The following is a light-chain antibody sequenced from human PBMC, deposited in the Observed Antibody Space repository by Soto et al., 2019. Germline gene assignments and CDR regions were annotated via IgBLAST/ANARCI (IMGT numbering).Light chain of an antibody. CDR1: QSISVH. J-gene: IGKJ2*01. CDR3: QQSYITPYT. CDR2: AAS. Sequence: DIQMTQSPSSLSASVGDTVTITCRASQSISVHLNWYQQKPGKVPKLLIYAASNLQSGVPSRFSGSGSETDFALXISXLQPEDFATYYCQQSYITPYTFGQGTKLEIK. V-gene: IGKV1-39*01.